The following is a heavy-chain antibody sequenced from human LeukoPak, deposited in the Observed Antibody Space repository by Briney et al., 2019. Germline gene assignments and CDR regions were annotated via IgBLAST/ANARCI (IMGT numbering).Heavy chain of an antibody. Sequence: PSETLSLTCTVSGGSISSYYWSWIRQPPGKGLEWIGYIYYSGSTNYNPSLKSRVTISVDTSKNQFSLKLSSVTAADTAVYYCARLGGDWTERATIVSTVDYWGQGTLVTVSS. CDR2: IYYSGST. CDR1: GGSISSYY. CDR3: ARLGGDWTERATIVSTVDY. J-gene: IGHJ4*02. D-gene: IGHD5/OR15-5a*01. V-gene: IGHV4-59*01.